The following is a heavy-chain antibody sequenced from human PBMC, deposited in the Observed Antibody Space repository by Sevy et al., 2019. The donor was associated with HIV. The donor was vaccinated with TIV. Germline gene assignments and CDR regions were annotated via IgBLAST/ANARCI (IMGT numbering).Heavy chain of an antibody. CDR1: GFSFSSYP. Sequence: GGSLRLPCAASGFSFSSYPMNWVRQAPGKGLEWVSSISGSSNYIYYADSLRGRFTISRDNAKNSLYLQMNSLRAEDTAVYYCARPYGSGSWEAFDIWGQGTMVTVSS. D-gene: IGHD3-10*01. J-gene: IGHJ3*02. CDR2: ISGSSNYI. CDR3: ARPYGSGSWEAFDI. V-gene: IGHV3-21*01.